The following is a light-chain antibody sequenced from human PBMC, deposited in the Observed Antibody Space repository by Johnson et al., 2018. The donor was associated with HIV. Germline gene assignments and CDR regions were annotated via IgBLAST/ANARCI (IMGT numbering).Light chain of an antibody. CDR2: DNN. V-gene: IGLV1-51*01. CDR3: GTWDGSRSVYV. CDR1: SSDMGKYA. J-gene: IGLJ1*01. Sequence: QSVLTQPPSVSAAPGQKVTISCSGSSSDMGKYAISWYQRLPGTAPKLLIYDNNKRPSGIPDRFSGSKSGTSATLGITGLQTGDEADSYCGTWDGSRSVYVFGAGTEVTVL.